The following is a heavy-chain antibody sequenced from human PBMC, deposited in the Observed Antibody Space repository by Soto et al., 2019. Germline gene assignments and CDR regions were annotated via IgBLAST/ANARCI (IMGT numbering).Heavy chain of an antibody. D-gene: IGHD2-21*02. J-gene: IGHJ4*02. CDR2: SNPYSGDT. Sequence: GASVKVSCKASGYTFTDYYIHWVRQAPGQGLEWLGWSNPYSGDTNYPQKFQGRVTMTRDTSISTAYMDLSRLRSDDTAMYYCAILTGDNFDYWGQGTLVTVSS. CDR3: AILTGDNFDY. CDR1: GYTFTDYY. V-gene: IGHV1-2*02.